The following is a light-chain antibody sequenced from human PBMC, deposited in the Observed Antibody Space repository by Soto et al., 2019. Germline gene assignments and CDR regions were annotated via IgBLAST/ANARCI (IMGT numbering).Light chain of an antibody. CDR2: AAS. V-gene: IGKV3-15*01. J-gene: IGKJ1*01. CDR1: QSIGSN. Sequence: EIVMTQSPATLSVSPGERVTLSCRASQSIGSNLAWYQQKPGQAPRLLIYAASARATAIPARFSGSGSGTEFTLTISSLQSEDFAVYYCQHYNNWPPPFGQGTKVEIK. CDR3: QHYNNWPPP.